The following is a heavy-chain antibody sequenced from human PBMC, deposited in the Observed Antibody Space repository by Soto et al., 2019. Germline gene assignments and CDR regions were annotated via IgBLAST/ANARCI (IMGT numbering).Heavy chain of an antibody. V-gene: IGHV4-59*01. D-gene: IGHD4-17*01. J-gene: IGHJ4*02. CDR3: AGAGGGRHDYGDYIGY. Sequence: QVQLQESGPGLVKPSETLSLTCTVSGGSISSYYWSWIRQPPGKGLEWIGYIYYSGSTNYTPSLKGRVTISVDKSKDTFSLKLGSVTAAEPAVYYCAGAGGGRHDYGDYIGYWGQGTLVTVSS. CDR2: IYYSGST. CDR1: GGSISSYY.